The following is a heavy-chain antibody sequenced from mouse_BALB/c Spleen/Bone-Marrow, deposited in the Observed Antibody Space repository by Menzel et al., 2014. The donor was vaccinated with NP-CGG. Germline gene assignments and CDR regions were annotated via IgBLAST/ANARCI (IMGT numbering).Heavy chain of an antibody. CDR3: ARSPNWDPYYAMDY. D-gene: IGHD4-1*01. CDR1: GYTFTDYI. Sequence: QVQLQQSGPELVKPGASVKMSCKASGYTFTDYIINWVKQRTGQGLEWIGEIYPGSGSIYYNEKFKGKATLTADKSSNTAYMQFSSLTSVDSAVYFCARSPNWDPYYAMDYWGQGTSVTVSS. V-gene: IGHV1-77*01. CDR2: IYPGSGSI. J-gene: IGHJ4*01.